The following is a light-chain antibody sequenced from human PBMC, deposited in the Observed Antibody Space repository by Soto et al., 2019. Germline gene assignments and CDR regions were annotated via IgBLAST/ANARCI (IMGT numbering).Light chain of an antibody. Sequence: ILMTQSAATPSVSXGERATLYCRGSNSVRSEVAGYQQKPPXAPRLPXYGATTRANDGPPKFRGRGSATAFSPPISSLEPEDFAVYYCQQRSNWPPTFGQGTRLEIK. J-gene: IGKJ5*01. CDR2: GAT. CDR3: QQRSNWPPT. V-gene: IGKV3-15*01. CDR1: NSVRSE.